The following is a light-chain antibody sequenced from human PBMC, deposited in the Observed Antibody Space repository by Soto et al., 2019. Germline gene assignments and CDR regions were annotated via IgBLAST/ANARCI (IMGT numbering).Light chain of an antibody. Sequence: IQLTQSPSSLSASVGDRVSITCRASQDIQPYLAWYQQKRGEAPKLFISVTFTLQSGVPSRFNGSGSGTDFTLTISRLQPADFATYYCQHLNNYQPFTFGPGTKVDLE. CDR2: VTF. CDR3: QHLNNYQPFT. CDR1: QDIQPY. V-gene: IGKV1-9*01. J-gene: IGKJ3*01.